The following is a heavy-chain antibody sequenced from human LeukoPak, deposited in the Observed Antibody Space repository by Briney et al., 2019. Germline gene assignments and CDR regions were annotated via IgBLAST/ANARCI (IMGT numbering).Heavy chain of an antibody. J-gene: IGHJ5*02. V-gene: IGHV1-46*01. D-gene: IGHD5-24*01. CDR2: LSPSGGST. CDR3: ARDNSVRDEAWWFNP. Sequence: ASVKVSCKAFGYTFTSNYMHWVRQAPGQGPEWMGVLSPSGGSTTYAQKFQGRVTLTRDMSTSTDYLELSSLRSEDTGVYYCARDNSVRDEAWWFNPWGQGTLVTVSS. CDR1: GYTFTSNY.